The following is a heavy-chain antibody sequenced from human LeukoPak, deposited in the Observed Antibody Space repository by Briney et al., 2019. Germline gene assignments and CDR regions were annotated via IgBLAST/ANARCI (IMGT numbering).Heavy chain of an antibody. CDR3: AELGITMIGGV. V-gene: IGHV3-48*03. D-gene: IGHD3-10*02. Sequence: GGSLRLSCAASGSTFGNYAMSWVRQAPGKGLEWVSYISSSGSTIYYADSVKGRFTISRDNAKNSLYLQMNSLRAEDTAVYYCAELGITMIGGVWGKGTTVTISS. CDR1: GSTFGNYA. J-gene: IGHJ6*04. CDR2: ISSSGSTI.